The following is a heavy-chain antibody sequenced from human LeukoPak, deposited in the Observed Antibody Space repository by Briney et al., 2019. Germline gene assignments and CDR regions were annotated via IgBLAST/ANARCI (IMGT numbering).Heavy chain of an antibody. V-gene: IGHV4-61*02. CDR2: IYTSGST. J-gene: IGHJ4*02. D-gene: IGHD3-10*01. CDR1: GGSISSGSYY. Sequence: PSETLSLTCTVSGGSISSGSYYWSWIRQPAGKGLEWIGRIYTSGSTNYNPSLKSRVTISVDTSKNQFSLKLSAVTAADTAVYYCARGPATMVRGVSFDYWGQGTLVTVSS. CDR3: ARGPATMVRGVSFDY.